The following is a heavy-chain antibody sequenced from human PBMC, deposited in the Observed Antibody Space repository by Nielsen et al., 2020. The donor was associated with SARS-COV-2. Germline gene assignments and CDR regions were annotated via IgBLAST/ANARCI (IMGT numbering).Heavy chain of an antibody. V-gene: IGHV4-38-2*02. CDR3: AREDHVWGSYL. CDR2: IYHSGST. Sequence: SETLSLTCTVSGYSISSGYYWGWIRQPPGKGLEWIWSIYHSGSTYYNPSLKSRVTISVDTSKNQFSLKLSSVTAADTAVYYCAREDHVWGSYLWGQATLVTVSS. CDR1: GYSISSGYY. J-gene: IGHJ1*01. D-gene: IGHD3-16*01.